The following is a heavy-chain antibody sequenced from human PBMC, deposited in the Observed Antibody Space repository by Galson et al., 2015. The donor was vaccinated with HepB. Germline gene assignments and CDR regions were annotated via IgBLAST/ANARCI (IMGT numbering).Heavy chain of an antibody. V-gene: IGHV1-69*13. D-gene: IGHD2-15*01. Sequence: SVKVSCKASGGTFSSYAISWVRQAPGQGLEWMGGIIPIFGTANYAQKFQGRVTITADESTSTAYMELSSLRSEDTAVYYCARWGWVVGGRPIGPTNWFDPWGQGTLVTVSS. CDR2: IIPIFGTA. J-gene: IGHJ5*02. CDR1: GGTFSSYA. CDR3: ARWGWVVGGRPIGPTNWFDP.